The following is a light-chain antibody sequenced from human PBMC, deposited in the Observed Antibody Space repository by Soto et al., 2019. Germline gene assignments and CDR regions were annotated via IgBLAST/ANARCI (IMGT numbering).Light chain of an antibody. CDR2: DDG. Sequence: SYELTQPPSMSVAPGQTARITCGGNNIGSESVHWYQQKPGQAPVLVVYDDGDRPSGIPYRFSGSKSGTSASLAISGLQSEVEAAYYCAAWDDSLNGQVVFGGGTKLTVL. J-gene: IGLJ2*01. CDR3: AAWDDSLNGQVV. V-gene: IGLV3-21*02. CDR1: NIGSES.